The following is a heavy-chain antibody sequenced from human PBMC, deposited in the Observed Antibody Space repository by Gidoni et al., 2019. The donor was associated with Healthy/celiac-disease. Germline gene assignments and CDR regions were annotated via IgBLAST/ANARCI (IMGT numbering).Heavy chain of an antibody. D-gene: IGHD5-18*01. Sequence: QITLKESGPTLVKPTQTLTLTCTFSGFSLSTSGVGVGWIRQPPGKALEWLALIYWNDDKRYSPSLKSRLTITKDTSKNQVVLTMTNMDPVDTATYYCAHRQRGYSYGYYFDYWGQGTLVTVSS. CDR3: AHRQRGYSYGYYFDY. CDR1: GFSLSTSGVG. J-gene: IGHJ4*02. V-gene: IGHV2-5*01. CDR2: IYWNDDK.